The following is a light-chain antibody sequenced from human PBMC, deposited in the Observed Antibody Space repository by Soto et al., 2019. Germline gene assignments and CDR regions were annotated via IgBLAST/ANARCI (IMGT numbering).Light chain of an antibody. CDR2: GAS. V-gene: IGKV3-15*01. CDR3: QQYNSYWT. J-gene: IGKJ5*01. Sequence: EIVMTQSPATLSVSPGERATLSCRASQSVSSNLAWYQQKPGQAPRLLIYGASTRATGVPARFSGSGSGTEFTLTISSLQPEDFATYYCQQYNSYWTFGQGTRLEIK. CDR1: QSVSSN.